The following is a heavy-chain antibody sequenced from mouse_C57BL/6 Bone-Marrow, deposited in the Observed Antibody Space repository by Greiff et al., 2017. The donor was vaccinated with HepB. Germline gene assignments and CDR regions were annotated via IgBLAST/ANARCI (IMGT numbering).Heavy chain of an antibody. CDR1: GFSLTSYG. CDR2: IWSGGST. Sequence: VQGVESGPGLVQPSQSLSITCTVSGFSLTSYGVHWVRQSPGKGLGWLGVIWSGGSTDYNAAFISRLSISKDNSKSQVFFKMNSLQADDTAIYYCARTGTRGYWYFDVWGTGTTVTVAS. CDR3: ARTGTRGYWYFDV. D-gene: IGHD4-1*01. V-gene: IGHV2-2*01. J-gene: IGHJ1*03.